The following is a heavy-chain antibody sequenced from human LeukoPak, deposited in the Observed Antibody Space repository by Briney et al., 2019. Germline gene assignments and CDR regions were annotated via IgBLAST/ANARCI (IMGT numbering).Heavy chain of an antibody. Sequence: ASVKVSCKASGYTFTSYGISWVRQAPGQGLEWMGWISAYNGNTNYAQKLQGRVTMTTDTSTSTAYMELRSLRSGDTAVYYCARGVVGATFYYYYYMDVWGKGTTVTVSS. CDR3: ARGVVGATFYYYYYMDV. D-gene: IGHD1-26*01. J-gene: IGHJ6*03. CDR1: GYTFTSYG. V-gene: IGHV1-18*01. CDR2: ISAYNGNT.